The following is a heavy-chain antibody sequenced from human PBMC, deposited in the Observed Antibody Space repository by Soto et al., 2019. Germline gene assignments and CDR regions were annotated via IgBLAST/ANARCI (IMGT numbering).Heavy chain of an antibody. CDR1: GFTFSSYA. CDR2: ISGSGGST. CDR3: AKDQERLIAAATTFDY. V-gene: IGHV3-23*01. D-gene: IGHD6-13*01. Sequence: PGGSLRLSCAASGFTFSSYAMSWVRQAPGKGLEWVSAISGSGGSTYYADSVKGRFTISRDNSKNTLYLQMNSLRAEDTAVYYCAKDQERLIAAATTFDYWGQGTLVTVSS. J-gene: IGHJ4*02.